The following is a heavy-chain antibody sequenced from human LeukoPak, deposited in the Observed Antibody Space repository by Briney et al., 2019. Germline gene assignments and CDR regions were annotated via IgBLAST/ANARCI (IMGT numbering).Heavy chain of an antibody. CDR1: GGSFSGYY. V-gene: IGHV4-34*01. J-gene: IGHJ5*02. CDR2: INHSGST. CDR3: ARGGGDYWGNWFDP. Sequence: PSQTLSLTCAVYGGSFSGYYWSWIRQPPGKGLEWIGEINHSGSTNYNPSLKSRVTISVDTSKNQFSLKLSSVTAADTAVYYCARGGGDYWGNWFDPWGQGTLVTVSS. D-gene: IGHD4-17*01.